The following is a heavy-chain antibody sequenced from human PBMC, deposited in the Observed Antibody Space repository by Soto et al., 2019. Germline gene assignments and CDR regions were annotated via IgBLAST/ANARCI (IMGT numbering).Heavy chain of an antibody. CDR1: GGSISSYY. CDR3: ARRWGAAVDY. D-gene: IGHD1-26*01. V-gene: IGHV4-59*08. Sequence: QVQLQESGPGLVKPSETLSLTCTVSGGSISSYYWSWIRQPPGKGLEWIGYHSYSGSTNYNPSLKSRVTISVDTSKNQFSPKLSSVAAADPAVYYCARRWGAAVDYWGEGTVVTVSS. CDR2: HSYSGST. J-gene: IGHJ4*02.